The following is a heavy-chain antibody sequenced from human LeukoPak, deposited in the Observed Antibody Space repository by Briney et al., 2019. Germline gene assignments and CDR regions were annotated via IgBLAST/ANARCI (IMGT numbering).Heavy chain of an antibody. D-gene: IGHD3-22*01. CDR1: GFTFSRYW. J-gene: IGHJ5*02. CDR3: ASSSGGFNWFDP. Sequence: GGSLRLSCAASGFTFSRYWMHWVRQAPGKGLVWVTRINSDGSSTNYADSVKGRFTISRDNAKNTLYLQMNSLRVEDTAVYYCASSSGGFNWFDPWGQGPWSPSPQ. CDR2: INSDGSST. V-gene: IGHV3-74*01.